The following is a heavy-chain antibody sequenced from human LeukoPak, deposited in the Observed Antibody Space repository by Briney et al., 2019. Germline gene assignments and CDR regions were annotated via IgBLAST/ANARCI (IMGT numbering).Heavy chain of an antibody. CDR3: ARVDKKFQDSGYRSFDC. J-gene: IGHJ4*02. CDR1: GFTFSSYS. D-gene: IGHD5-12*01. CDR2: IKEDVSEK. V-gene: IGHV3-7*01. Sequence: QPGGSLRLSCAAPGFTFSSYSMNWVRQAPGKGLEWVANIKEDVSEKWYVDSVKGRFTISRDNVDNSLSLQMNSLRTEDTAVYFCARVDKKFQDSGYRSFDCWGQGTLVSVSS.